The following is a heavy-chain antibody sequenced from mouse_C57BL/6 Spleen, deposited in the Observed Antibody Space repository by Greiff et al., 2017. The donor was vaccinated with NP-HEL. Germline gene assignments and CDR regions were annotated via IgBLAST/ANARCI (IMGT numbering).Heavy chain of an antibody. V-gene: IGHV5-17*01. CDR2: ISSGSSTI. CDR3: ARSFLFDY. Sequence: EVKVVESGGGLVKPGGSLKLSCAASGFTFSDYGMHWVRQAPEKGLEWVAYISSGSSTIYYADTVKGRFTLSRDNANNPLFLQMTRLRSGYTAMYYCARSFLFDYWGRDTTLTVSS. J-gene: IGHJ2*01. CDR1: GFTFSDYG.